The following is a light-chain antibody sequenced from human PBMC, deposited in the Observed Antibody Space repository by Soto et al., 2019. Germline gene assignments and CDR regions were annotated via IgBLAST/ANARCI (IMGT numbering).Light chain of an antibody. J-gene: IGKJ1*01. CDR1: QTISSW. V-gene: IGKV1-5*03. Sequence: IQMPQSPSPLSGSVGDRVTITCRASQTISSWLAWYQQKPGKAPKLLIYKASTLKSGVPSRFSGSGSGTEFTLTISSLQPDDFATYYCQHYNSDAEACGQGTKGDI. CDR2: KAS. CDR3: QHYNSDAEA.